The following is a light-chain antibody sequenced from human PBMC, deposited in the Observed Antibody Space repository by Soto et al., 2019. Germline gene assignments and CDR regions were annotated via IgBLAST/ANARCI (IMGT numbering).Light chain of an antibody. Sequence: QSVLTQPRSVSGSPGQSVTISCTGTSSDVGGYNYVSWYQQHPGKAPKVMIYDVSKRPSGVPDRFSGSKSGDTASLTISGLQADDEAEYYRCSYAGRYTYLFGTGTKLTVL. CDR1: SSDVGGYNY. CDR2: DVS. CDR3: CSYAGRYTYL. J-gene: IGLJ1*01. V-gene: IGLV2-11*01.